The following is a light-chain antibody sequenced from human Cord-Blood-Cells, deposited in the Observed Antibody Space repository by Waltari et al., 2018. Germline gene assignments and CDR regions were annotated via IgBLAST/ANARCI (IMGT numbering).Light chain of an antibody. Sequence: DIQMSPSPSSLSASVGGRVTIHCRASQSISSYLKWYQQKPGKAPKLLLYASSSLQSGVTATFSGSGSGTDYALTNSSLQPENIAADFCQQSYSTPQRTFGGGTKVEIK. CDR3: QQSYSTPQRT. CDR1: QSISSY. V-gene: IGKV1-39*01. CDR2: ASS. J-gene: IGKJ4*02.